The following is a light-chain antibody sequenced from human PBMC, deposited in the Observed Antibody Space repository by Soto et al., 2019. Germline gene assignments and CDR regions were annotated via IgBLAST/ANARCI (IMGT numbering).Light chain of an antibody. V-gene: IGKV3-20*01. CDR2: GAS. J-gene: IGKJ5*01. Sequence: EIVLTQSPGTLSLSPGERATLSCRASQSVSSTYLAWYQQRPGQAPRLLIYGASSRATGIPDRFSGSGSGTDFTLTISRLEPEDFAVYYCQQYGTSPITFGQGTRLEIE. CDR1: QSVSSTY. CDR3: QQYGTSPIT.